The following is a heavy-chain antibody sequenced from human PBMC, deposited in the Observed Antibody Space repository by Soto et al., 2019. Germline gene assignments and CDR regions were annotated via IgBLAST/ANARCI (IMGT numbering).Heavy chain of an antibody. Sequence: EVQLVESGGGLVQPGGSLRLSGKASGFTFRSFWMTWVRQAPGKGLEWLANIKKDERAKSYLDSVRGRFTISRDNAKNLLYLQMNSLRAEDTALYYCARDVSPGSSGLYLDAFDIWGQGTMVTVSS. CDR2: IKKDERAK. V-gene: IGHV3-7*05. D-gene: IGHD6-25*01. CDR3: ARDVSPGSSGLYLDAFDI. J-gene: IGHJ3*02. CDR1: GFTFRSFW.